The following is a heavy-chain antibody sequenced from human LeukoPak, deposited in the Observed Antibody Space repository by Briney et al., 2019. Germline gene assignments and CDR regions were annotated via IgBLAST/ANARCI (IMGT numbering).Heavy chain of an antibody. CDR1: GYTFTSYY. CDR2: INPSGGST. V-gene: IGHV1-46*01. D-gene: IGHD6-19*01. J-gene: IGHJ4*02. Sequence: ASVKVSCKASGYTFTSYYTHWVRQAPGQGLEWMGIINPSGGSTSYAQKFQGRVTMTRDTSTSTVYMELSSLRSEDTAVYYCARGRSLGYSSGWYCDYWGQGTLVTVSS. CDR3: ARGRSLGYSSGWYCDY.